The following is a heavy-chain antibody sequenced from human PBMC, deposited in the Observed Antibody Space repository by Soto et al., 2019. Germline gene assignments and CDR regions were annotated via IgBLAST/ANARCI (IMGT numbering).Heavy chain of an antibody. CDR2: IYHSGST. J-gene: IGHJ4*02. CDR1: SGSISSSNW. D-gene: IGHD3-16*02. CDR3: ARNPDYIWGSYRYTGFDY. Sequence: SETLSLTCAVSSGSISSSNWWSWVRQPPGKGLEWIGEIYHSGSTNYNPSLKSRVTISVDKSKNQFSLKLSSVTAADTAVFYCARNPDYIWGSYRYTGFDYWGQGTLVTVSS. V-gene: IGHV4-4*02.